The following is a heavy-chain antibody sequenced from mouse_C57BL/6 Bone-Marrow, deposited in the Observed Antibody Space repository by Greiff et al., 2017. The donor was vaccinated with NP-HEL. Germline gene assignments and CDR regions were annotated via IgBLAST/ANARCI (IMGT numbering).Heavy chain of an antibody. CDR3: ARWESYDRFAY. CDR2: IDPSDSYT. Sequence: QVQLQQPGAELVRPGTSVKLSCKASGYTFTSYWMHWVKQRPGQGLAWIGVIDPSDSYTNYNQKFKGKATLTVDTSSSTAYMQLSSLTSEDSAVYYCARWESYDRFAYWGQGTLVTVSA. CDR1: GYTFTSYW. J-gene: IGHJ3*01. V-gene: IGHV1-59*01. D-gene: IGHD2-12*01.